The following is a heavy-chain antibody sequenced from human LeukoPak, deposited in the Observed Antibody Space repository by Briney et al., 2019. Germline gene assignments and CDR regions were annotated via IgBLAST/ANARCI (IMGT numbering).Heavy chain of an antibody. J-gene: IGHJ5*02. D-gene: IGHD1-1*01. V-gene: IGHV1-69*05. CDR1: GGTFSSYA. Sequence: GASVKVSCKASGGTFSSYAISWVRQAPGQGLEWMGGIIPIFGTANYAQKFQGRVTMTRDTSISTAYMELSRLRSDDTAVYYCARAPGEGYKEDNWFDPWGQGTLVTVSS. CDR3: ARAPGEGYKEDNWFDP. CDR2: IIPIFGTA.